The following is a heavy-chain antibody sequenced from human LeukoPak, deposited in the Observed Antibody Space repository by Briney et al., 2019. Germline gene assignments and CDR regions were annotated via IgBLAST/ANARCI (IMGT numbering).Heavy chain of an antibody. CDR2: ISGSGSTI. D-gene: IGHD3-10*01. J-gene: IGHJ4*02. CDR1: GFTFSSYG. CDR3: ARDGVLWFGSVDY. V-gene: IGHV3-48*04. Sequence: GGTLRLSCAASGFTFSSYGMSWVRQAPGKGLEWVSAISGSGSTIYYADSVKGRFTISRDSAKNSLYLQMNSLRAEDTAVYYCARDGVLWFGSVDYWGQGTLVTVSS.